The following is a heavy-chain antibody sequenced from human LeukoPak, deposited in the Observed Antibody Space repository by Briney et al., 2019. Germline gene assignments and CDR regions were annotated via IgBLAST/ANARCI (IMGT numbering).Heavy chain of an antibody. Sequence: GGALRLYGAASGFTFSEYYMSWIRQAPGKGLEGVSYFSSSCCTIYYADSVKGRFHISRDNAKNSLYLQMNSLRAEYTAVYYCARYSYGYPNYYFDYWGQGTLVSVSS. CDR2: FSSSCCTI. J-gene: IGHJ4*02. CDR1: GFTFSEYY. V-gene: IGHV3-11*01. CDR3: ARYSYGYPNYYFDY. D-gene: IGHD5-18*01.